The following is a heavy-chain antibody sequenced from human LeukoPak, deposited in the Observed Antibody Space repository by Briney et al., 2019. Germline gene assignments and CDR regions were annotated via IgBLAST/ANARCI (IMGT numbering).Heavy chain of an antibody. Sequence: GGSLRLSCEASGFPFGAYVMSWVRQAPGKGLEWVAYINHNSEMILYPDFVKGRFTISRDNAKNSLYLQTNSLRDEDTALYYCARDTEWAFDYWGQGTRVIVSS. CDR1: GFPFGAYV. CDR2: INHNSEMI. D-gene: IGHD1-26*01. CDR3: ARDTEWAFDY. V-gene: IGHV3-48*02. J-gene: IGHJ4*02.